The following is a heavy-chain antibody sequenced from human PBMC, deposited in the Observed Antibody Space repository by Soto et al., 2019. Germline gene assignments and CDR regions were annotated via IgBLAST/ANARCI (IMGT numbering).Heavy chain of an antibody. CDR1: GGSFSGYY. Sequence: QVQLQQWGAGLLKPSETLSLTCAVYGGSFSGYYWSWIRQPPGKGLEWIGEINHSGSTNYNPSLNSRVTISVDTSKNQFSLKLSAVTAADTAVYYCARDQITMVRGVIIQWFDPWGQGTLVTVSS. D-gene: IGHD3-10*01. CDR2: INHSGST. CDR3: ARDQITMVRGVIIQWFDP. V-gene: IGHV4-34*01. J-gene: IGHJ5*02.